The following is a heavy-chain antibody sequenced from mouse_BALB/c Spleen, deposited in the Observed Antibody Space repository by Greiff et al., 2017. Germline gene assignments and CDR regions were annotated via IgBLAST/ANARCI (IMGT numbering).Heavy chain of an antibody. CDR2: ISSGGSYT. Sequence: EVNLVESGGGLVQPGGSRKLSCAASGFTFSSFGMHWVRQAPEKGLEWVATISSGGSYTYYPDSVKGRFTISRDNAKNTLYLQMSSLRSEDTAMYYCASNGYYGSRYWYFDVWGAGTTVTVSS. CDR3: ASNGYYGSRYWYFDV. CDR1: GFTFSSFG. J-gene: IGHJ1*01. D-gene: IGHD1-1*01. V-gene: IGHV5-9-3*01.